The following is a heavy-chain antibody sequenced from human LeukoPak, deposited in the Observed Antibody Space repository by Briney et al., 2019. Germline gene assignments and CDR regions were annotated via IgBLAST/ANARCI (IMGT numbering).Heavy chain of an antibody. D-gene: IGHD5-24*01. CDR3: ARTRADGYSDY. V-gene: IGHV4-59*08. CDR1: GGSISNYY. CDR2: IYYTGST. J-gene: IGHJ4*02. Sequence: SETLSLTCTVSGGSISNYYWGWMRQPPGEGLEWIGYIYYTGSTNYNPSLKSRVTISVDMSKMQFPLNLNSVTAADTAIYYCARTRADGYSDYWGQGTLVTVSS.